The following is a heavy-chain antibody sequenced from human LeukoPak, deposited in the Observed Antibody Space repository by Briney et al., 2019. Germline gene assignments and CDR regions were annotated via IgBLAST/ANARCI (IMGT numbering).Heavy chain of an antibody. D-gene: IGHD3-22*01. J-gene: IGHJ4*02. CDR3: AKVPSITMIVVVRS. V-gene: IGHV1-69*13. CDR1: GGTFSNYA. Sequence: ASVKVSCKASGGTFSNYAINWVRQAPGLGLEWMGGIIPIFGTANYAQKFQGRVTITADESTSTAYMELSSLRSEDTAVYYCAKVPSITMIVVVRSWGQGTLVTVSS. CDR2: IIPIFGTA.